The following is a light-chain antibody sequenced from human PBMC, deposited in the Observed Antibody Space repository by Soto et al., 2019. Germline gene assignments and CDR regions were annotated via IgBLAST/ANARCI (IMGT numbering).Light chain of an antibody. Sequence: EIVMTQSPSTLSVSPGRRSTLSCRASQSVSSNLAWYQQKPGQAPRLIIYGASTRATGIPARFSGSVYGTEFNLTISSLQSEDFAVYYCQQYNNWPITFGQGTRLEIK. J-gene: IGKJ5*01. CDR2: GAS. V-gene: IGKV3-15*01. CDR1: QSVSSN. CDR3: QQYNNWPIT.